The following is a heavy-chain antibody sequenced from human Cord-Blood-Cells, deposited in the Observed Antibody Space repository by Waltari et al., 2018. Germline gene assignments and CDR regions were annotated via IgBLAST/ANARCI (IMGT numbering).Heavy chain of an antibody. V-gene: IGHV4-34*01. CDR1: GGSFSGYY. D-gene: IGHD2-2*01. J-gene: IGHJ4*02. CDR2: INHSGST. Sequence: QVQLQQWGAGLLKPSETLSLTCAVYGGSFSGYYWSWIRQPPGKGLEWIGEINHSGSTNYNPSLKSRVTISVDTSKNQFSLKLSSVTAADTAVYYCARMTTCSSTSCYDYWGQGTLATVSS. CDR3: ARMTTCSSTSCYDY.